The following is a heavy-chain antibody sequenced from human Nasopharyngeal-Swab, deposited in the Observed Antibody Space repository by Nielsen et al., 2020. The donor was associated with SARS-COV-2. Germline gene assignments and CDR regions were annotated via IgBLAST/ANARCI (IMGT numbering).Heavy chain of an antibody. V-gene: IGHV1-2*06. CDR3: ARILSGYDRYYFDY. J-gene: IGHJ4*02. CDR2: INPNSGGT. Sequence: WVRQAPGQGLEWMGRINPNSGGTNYAQKFQGRVTMTRDTSISTAYMELNRLRSDDTAVYYCARILSGYDRYYFDYWGQGTLVTVSS. D-gene: IGHD5-12*01.